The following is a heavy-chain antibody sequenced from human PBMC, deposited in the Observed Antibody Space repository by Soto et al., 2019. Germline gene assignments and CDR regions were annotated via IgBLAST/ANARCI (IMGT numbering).Heavy chain of an antibody. CDR2: INPSGGST. D-gene: IGHD3-3*01. CDR1: GYTFTSYY. Sequence: QVQLVQSRAEVKKPGASVKVSCKASGYTFTSYYMHWVRQAPGQGLEWMGIINPSGGSTSYAQKFQGRVTMTRDTSTSTVYMELSSLRSEDTAVYYCARDGSSDYDFWSGYWNRERPHQYFDYWGQGTLVTVSS. J-gene: IGHJ4*02. CDR3: ARDGSSDYDFWSGYWNRERPHQYFDY. V-gene: IGHV1-46*03.